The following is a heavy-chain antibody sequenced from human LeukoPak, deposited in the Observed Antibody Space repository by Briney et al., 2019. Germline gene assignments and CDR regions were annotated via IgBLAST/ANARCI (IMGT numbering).Heavy chain of an antibody. CDR2: IVVGSGNT. D-gene: IGHD1-26*01. V-gene: IGHV1-58*02. CDR1: GFTFTSSA. J-gene: IGHJ4*02. Sequence: ASVKVSCEASGFTFTSSAMQWVRQARGQRLEWIGWIVVGSGNTNYAQKFQERVTITRDMSTSTAYMELSSLRSEDTAVYYCAAGGVVGATIVYWGQGTLVTVSS. CDR3: AAGGVVGATIVY.